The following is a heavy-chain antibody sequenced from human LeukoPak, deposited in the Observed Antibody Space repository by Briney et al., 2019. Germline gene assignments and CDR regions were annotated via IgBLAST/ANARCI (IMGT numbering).Heavy chain of an antibody. J-gene: IGHJ4*02. V-gene: IGHV4-34*01. D-gene: IGHD3-22*01. Sequence: PSETLSFTCAVYGGSFSGYYWSWIRQPPGKGLEWIGEINHSGSTNYNPSLKSRVTISVDTSKNQFSLKLSSVTAADTAVYYCAREEGSGSSYGNWGQGTLVTVSS. CDR3: AREEGSGSSYGN. CDR1: GGSFSGYY. CDR2: INHSGST.